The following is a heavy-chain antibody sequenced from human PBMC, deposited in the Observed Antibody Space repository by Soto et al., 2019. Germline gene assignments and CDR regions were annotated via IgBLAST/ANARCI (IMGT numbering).Heavy chain of an antibody. CDR2: INPNSGVT. Sequence: QVQLVQSGAEVKKPGASVRVSCKASGYTFPDYYIHWVRQAPGQGLECMGWINPNSGVTNYAQKFQHWVTITRDTSTSTAYMELSSLRSGDTAIYYCARGDCSGDNCYGPYYFDYWGQGTQVTVSS. J-gene: IGHJ4*02. CDR1: GYTFPDYY. V-gene: IGHV1-2*04. D-gene: IGHD2-15*01. CDR3: ARGDCSGDNCYGPYYFDY.